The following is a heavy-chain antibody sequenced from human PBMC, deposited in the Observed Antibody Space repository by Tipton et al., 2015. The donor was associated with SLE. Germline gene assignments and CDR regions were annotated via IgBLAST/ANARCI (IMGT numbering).Heavy chain of an antibody. V-gene: IGHV5-10-1*01. J-gene: IGHJ4*02. CDR3: ARHERGLKYCSGTTCYVDY. Sequence: VQLVQSGAEVKKPGESLKISCEASGYTFVSYWISWVRQMPGKGLEWMGRIDPSDSYSDYSPSFQGHVTISLDKSISTAYLQWSSLKASDTAIYYCARHERGLKYCSGTTCYVDYWGQGTLVTVSS. CDR2: IDPSDSYS. CDR1: GYTFVSYW. D-gene: IGHD2-2*01.